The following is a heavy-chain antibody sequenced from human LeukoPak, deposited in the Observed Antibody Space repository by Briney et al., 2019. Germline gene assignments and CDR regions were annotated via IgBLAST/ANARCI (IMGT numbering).Heavy chain of an antibody. CDR2: IYYISNT. CDR3: ARTQSQSGSYRYYFGY. D-gene: IGHD1-26*01. CDR1: GASVCSAGYY. Sequence: SETLSLTCTVSGASVCSAGYYWSWIRQPPGGGLEWIGYIYYISNTNYNPSLKSRVTMSVDTSKNKFSLKLNSVTAADTAVYYCARTQSQSGSYRYYFGYWGQGTLVTVSS. V-gene: IGHV4-61*08. J-gene: IGHJ4*02.